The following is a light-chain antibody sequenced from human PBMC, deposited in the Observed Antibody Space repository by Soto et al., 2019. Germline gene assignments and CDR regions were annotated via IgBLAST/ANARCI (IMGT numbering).Light chain of an antibody. Sequence: EIVMTQSPATLSVSPGERATLSCRASQSVNSNLAWYQQKPGQPPILLIYGASTRASGIPARFSGSGSGTEFTLTISSLQSEDFAVYYCQEYNNWPPWTFGQGTKVEIK. J-gene: IGKJ1*01. CDR2: GAS. CDR3: QEYNNWPPWT. V-gene: IGKV3-15*01. CDR1: QSVNSN.